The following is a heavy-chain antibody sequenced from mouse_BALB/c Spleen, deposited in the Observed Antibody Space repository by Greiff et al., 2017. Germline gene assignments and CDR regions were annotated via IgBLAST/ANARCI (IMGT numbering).Heavy chain of an antibody. J-gene: IGHJ3*01. Sequence: DVQLVESGGGLVKPGGSLKLSCAASGFTFSDYYMYWVRQTPEKRLEWVATISDGGSYTYYPDSVKGRFTISRDNAKNNLYLQMSSLKSEDTAMYYCARDYYGSSEGSWFAYWGQGTLVTVSA. CDR2: ISDGGSYT. CDR3: ARDYYGSSEGSWFAY. V-gene: IGHV5-4*02. D-gene: IGHD1-1*01. CDR1: GFTFSDYY.